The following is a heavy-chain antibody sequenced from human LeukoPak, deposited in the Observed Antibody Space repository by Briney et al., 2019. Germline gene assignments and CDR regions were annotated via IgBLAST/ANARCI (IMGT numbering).Heavy chain of an antibody. CDR2: IIPIFGTA. V-gene: IGHV1-69*05. J-gene: IGHJ3*02. D-gene: IGHD3-22*01. CDR1: GYTFTSYG. Sequence: SVKVPCKASGYTFTSYGISWVRQAPGQGLEWMGGIIPIFGTANYAQKFQGRVTMTRDTSISTAYMELSRLRSGDTAVYYCARGGDYYDSSGYYDDAFDIWGQGTMVTVSS. CDR3: ARGGDYYDSSGYYDDAFDI.